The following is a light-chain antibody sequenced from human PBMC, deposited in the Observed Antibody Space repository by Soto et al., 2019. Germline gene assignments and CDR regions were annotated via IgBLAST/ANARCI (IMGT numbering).Light chain of an antibody. CDR2: EIS. CDR1: SSDVGAYDH. V-gene: IGLV2-14*01. Sequence: QSALTQPASVSGSPGQSITISCSGTSSDVGAYDHVSWYQQYPGKAPKFIIFEISNRPSGISSRFSGSRSGNTASLTIFRLQAEDEADYFCFSFTTDWTHVFGTGTKVTVL. J-gene: IGLJ1*01. CDR3: FSFTTDWTHV.